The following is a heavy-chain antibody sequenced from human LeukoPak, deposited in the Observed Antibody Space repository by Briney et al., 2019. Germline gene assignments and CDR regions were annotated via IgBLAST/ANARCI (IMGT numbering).Heavy chain of an antibody. CDR1: GYSFTSYW. D-gene: IGHD6-6*01. J-gene: IGHJ4*02. V-gene: IGHV5-51*01. CDR3: ATTSRHFDY. CDR2: VYPGDSET. Sequence: GESLKISCKGSGYSFTSYWIGWVRQMPGRGLEWMGIVYPGDSETRYSTPFQGQVTISADKSINTAYLHWSSLRASDTAIYYCATTSRHFDYWGQGTLLTVSS.